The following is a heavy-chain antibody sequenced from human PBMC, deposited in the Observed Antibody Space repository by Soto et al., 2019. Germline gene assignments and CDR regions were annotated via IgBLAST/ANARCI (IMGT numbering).Heavy chain of an antibody. J-gene: IGHJ6*02. D-gene: IGHD6-13*01. Sequence: GGSLRLSCAASGFTFNNYAISWVRQAPGKGLEWVSAISYSGDRTFYADSAKGRFTISRDNSKNTLYLEMKSLRAEDTAIYYCAKVTIEVPAPGTAVWGQGTTVTVSS. CDR1: GFTFNNYA. V-gene: IGHV3-23*01. CDR2: ISYSGDRT. CDR3: AKVTIEVPAPGTAV.